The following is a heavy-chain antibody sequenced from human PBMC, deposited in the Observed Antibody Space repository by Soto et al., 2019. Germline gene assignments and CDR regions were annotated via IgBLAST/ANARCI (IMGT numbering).Heavy chain of an antibody. Sequence: QVQLVQSGAEVKRPGASVKVSCKASGYTFTNYGLSWVRQAPGQGLEWMGWISTFNGKTNYVRSFQDRITMTTDTSTNTAYMELRGLISDDTALYYCARHRSGWGGDAYDIWGQGTKVTVS. J-gene: IGHJ3*02. CDR3: ARHRSGWGGDAYDI. CDR2: ISTFNGKT. D-gene: IGHD6-19*01. CDR1: GYTFTNYG. V-gene: IGHV1-18*04.